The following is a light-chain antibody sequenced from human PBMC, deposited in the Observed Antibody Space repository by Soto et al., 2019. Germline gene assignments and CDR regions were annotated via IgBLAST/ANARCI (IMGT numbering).Light chain of an antibody. J-gene: IGKJ2*01. V-gene: IGKV3-20*01. CDR1: QSVSSCY. CDR3: QHYGTSPEP. CDR2: GAS. Sequence: EIVLTQSPGTLSLSPGERATLSCRASQSVSSCYLAWYQQKPGQAPRLLIYGASSRATGIPDRFSGSGSGTDFTLTISRLEPEDFAVYYCQHYGTSPEPFGQGTKLEIK.